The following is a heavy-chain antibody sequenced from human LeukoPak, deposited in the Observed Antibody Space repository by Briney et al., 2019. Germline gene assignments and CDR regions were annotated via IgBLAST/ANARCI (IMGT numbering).Heavy chain of an antibody. CDR2: ISSSSYI. Sequence: PGGSLRLSCAASGFTFSSYSMNWVRQAPGKGLEWVSSISSSSYIYYADSVKGRFTISRDNAKNSLYLQMNSLRAEDTAVYYCARVTLGGLNYYYMDVCGKGTTVTVSS. CDR3: ARVTLGGLNYYYMDV. CDR1: GFTFSSYS. J-gene: IGHJ6*03. V-gene: IGHV3-21*01. D-gene: IGHD6-25*01.